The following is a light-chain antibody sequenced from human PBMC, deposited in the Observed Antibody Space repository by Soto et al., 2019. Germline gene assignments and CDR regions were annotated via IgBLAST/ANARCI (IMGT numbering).Light chain of an antibody. CDR3: QQYNSYSSWT. CDR1: QSISSW. J-gene: IGKJ1*01. CDR2: DAS. V-gene: IGKV1-5*01. Sequence: DIQMTHSPSTLSASVGDRVTITCRASQSISSWLAWYQQKPGKAPKLLIYDASSLESGVPSRFSGSGSGTEFTLTISSLQPDDFATYYCQQYNSYSSWTFGHGTKV.